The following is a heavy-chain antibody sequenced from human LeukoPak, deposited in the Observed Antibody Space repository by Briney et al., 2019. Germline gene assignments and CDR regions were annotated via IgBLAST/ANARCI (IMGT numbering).Heavy chain of an antibody. V-gene: IGHV3-7*02. CDR1: GFTFSSIW. CDR3: AKNGGPHGMDV. D-gene: IGHD3-16*01. Sequence: PGRSLRLSCAASGFTFSSIWMSWVRQAPGKGLEWVANIKHDGSETNYVDSVKGRFSISRDNAKSSLHLQMNSLRVEDTAVYYCAKNGGPHGMDVWGLGTTVTVS. CDR2: IKHDGSET. J-gene: IGHJ6*02.